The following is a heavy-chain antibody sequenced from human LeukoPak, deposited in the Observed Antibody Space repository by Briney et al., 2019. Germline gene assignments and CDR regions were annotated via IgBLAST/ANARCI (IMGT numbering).Heavy chain of an antibody. D-gene: IGHD6-13*01. CDR3: ARQAAAGPYYYGMDV. Sequence: SETLSLTCAVYGGSFSGYYWSWIRQPPGKGLEWIGEINHSGSTNYNPSLKSRVTISVDTSKNQFSLKLSSVTAADTAVYYCARQAAAGPYYYGMDVRGQGTTVTVSS. J-gene: IGHJ6*02. V-gene: IGHV4-34*01. CDR1: GGSFSGYY. CDR2: INHSGST.